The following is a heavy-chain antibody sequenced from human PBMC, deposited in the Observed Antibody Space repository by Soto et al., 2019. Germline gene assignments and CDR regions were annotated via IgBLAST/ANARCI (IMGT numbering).Heavy chain of an antibody. CDR1: GFTFSNNG. D-gene: IGHD2-15*01. V-gene: IGHV3-33*01. J-gene: IGHJ6*02. CDR3: ARDRVQMVDGLDV. CDR2: IWYDGINK. Sequence: QVQLVESGGGVVQPGRSLRLSCAASGFTFSNNGMHWVRQAPGKGLEWVAVIWYDGINKYYADSVKGRFIISRDYSKNTVYLQTNSLRAEDKAVYYCARDRVQMVDGLDVWGQGNRVTVSS.